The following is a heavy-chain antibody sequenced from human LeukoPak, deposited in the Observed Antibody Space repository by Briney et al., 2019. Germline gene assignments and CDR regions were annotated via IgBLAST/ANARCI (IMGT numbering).Heavy chain of an antibody. Sequence: SEALSLTCAVYGGSFSGYYWGWIRQPPGKGLEWIGSIYYSGSTYYNPSLKSRVTISVDTSKNQFSLKLSSVTAADTAVYYCARQGYSYSLAYYFDYWGQGTLVTVSS. D-gene: IGHD5-18*01. CDR2: IYYSGST. CDR3: ARQGYSYSLAYYFDY. V-gene: IGHV4-39*01. CDR1: GGSFSGYY. J-gene: IGHJ4*02.